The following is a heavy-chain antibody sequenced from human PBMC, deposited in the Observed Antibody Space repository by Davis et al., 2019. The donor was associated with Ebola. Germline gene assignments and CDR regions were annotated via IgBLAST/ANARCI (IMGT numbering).Heavy chain of an antibody. J-gene: IGHJ6*02. CDR1: EFSVSTNY. V-gene: IGHV3-53*01. CDR3: ARDPTRTYYDFWSGSSDYYYGLDV. Sequence: GESLKISCTASEFSVSTNYMSWVRQTPGKGLEWVSVMDGGGKTYYADSVKGRFTISRDNSKNTLYLEMNSLRAEDTAVYYCARDPTRTYYDFWSGSSDYYYGLDVWGQGTTVTVSS. CDR2: MDGGGKT. D-gene: IGHD3-3*01.